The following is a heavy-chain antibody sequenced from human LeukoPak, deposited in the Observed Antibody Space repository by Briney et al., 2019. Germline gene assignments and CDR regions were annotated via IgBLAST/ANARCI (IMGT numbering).Heavy chain of an antibody. CDR1: GFIFGGYW. CDR3: VSGFLQWLY. J-gene: IGHJ4*02. V-gene: IGHV3-7*01. CDR2: TNPDGSIK. D-gene: IGHD3-3*01. Sequence: GGCLRLSCAASGFIFGGYWMSWVRQAPGRGLEWVANTNPDGSIKYYVDSVNGRFTISRDNAKNSLYLQMNSLRAEDTAVYYCVSGFLQWLYWGQGTLATVSS.